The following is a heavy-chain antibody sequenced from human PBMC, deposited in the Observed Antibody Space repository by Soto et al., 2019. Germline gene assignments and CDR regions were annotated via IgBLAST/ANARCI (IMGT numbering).Heavy chain of an antibody. D-gene: IGHD6-6*01. CDR3: AKDPYSTSSPPRFDY. V-gene: IGHV3-23*01. CDR2: ISSSGGNT. J-gene: IGHJ4*02. CDR1: GFSFDSYA. Sequence: SLRLSCAASGFSFDSYAMSWVRQAPGKGLEWVSGISSSGGNTKYADSVKGRFTISRDNSKNTMYLQMNSLRAEDTAVYYCAKDPYSTSSPPRFDYWGQGTRVTVSS.